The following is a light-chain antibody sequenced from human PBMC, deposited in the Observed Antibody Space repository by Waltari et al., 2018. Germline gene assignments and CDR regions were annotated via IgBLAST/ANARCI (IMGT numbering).Light chain of an antibody. CDR2: DVS. J-gene: IGLJ2*01. Sequence: QSALTQPRSVPGSPGQSVTISCPGTSSDVGAYTYVSWYQQHPGKAPKLMTYDVSKRPSGVPDRFSGSKSGNTASLTISGLQAEDEADYYCCSYAGSYTPHVVFGGGTKLTVL. CDR1: SSDVGAYTY. V-gene: IGLV2-11*01. CDR3: CSYAGSYTPHVV.